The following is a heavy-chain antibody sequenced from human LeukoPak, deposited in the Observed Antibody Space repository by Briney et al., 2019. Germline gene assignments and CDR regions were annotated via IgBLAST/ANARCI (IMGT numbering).Heavy chain of an antibody. CDR2: ISYDGKT. CDR1: GASINSYR. J-gene: IGHJ4*02. CDR3: TKAYYEPFPC. V-gene: IGHV4-59*01. D-gene: IGHD3-22*01. Sequence: SETQSHICNVSGASINSYRWNWIRQPPGKGLEWIGYISYDGKTNYNPSLKRRLTLSVDTSKNQFSLNLNSVPAADTARYYCTKAYYEPFPCWGQGPLVTVTS.